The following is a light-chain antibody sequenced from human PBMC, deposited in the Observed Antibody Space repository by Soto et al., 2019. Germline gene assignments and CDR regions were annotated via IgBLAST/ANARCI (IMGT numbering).Light chain of an antibody. CDR1: SSDVGGYNY. Sequence: QSVLTQPASVYGSPGQSITISCTGTSSDVGGYNYVSWYQQHPGKAPKLMIYDVSNRPSGVSNRFSGSKSGNTASLTISGLQAEDEADYYCSSYTSSSLDFYVFGTGTKVTVL. CDR2: DVS. CDR3: SSYTSSSLDFYV. V-gene: IGLV2-14*01. J-gene: IGLJ1*01.